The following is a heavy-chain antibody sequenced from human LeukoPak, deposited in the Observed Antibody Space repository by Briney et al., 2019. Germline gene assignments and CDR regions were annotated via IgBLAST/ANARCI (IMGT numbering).Heavy chain of an antibody. V-gene: IGHV1-8*01. CDR2: MNPNSGNT. CDR3: ARARVEEALLDY. CDR1: GYTFTSYD. J-gene: IGHJ4*02. Sequence: GASVKVSCKASGYTFTSYDINWVREATGQGLEWMGWMNPNSGNTGYAQKFQGRDTMTRNTSISTAYMELSSVRSEDTAVYYCARARVEEALLDYWGQGTLVTVSS. D-gene: IGHD3-10*01.